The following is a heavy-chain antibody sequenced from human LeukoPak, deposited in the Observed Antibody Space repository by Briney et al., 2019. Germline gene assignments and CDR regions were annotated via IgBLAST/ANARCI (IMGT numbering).Heavy chain of an antibody. D-gene: IGHD3-3*01. V-gene: IGHV4-59*01. CDR2: IYYSGST. CDR1: GGSISSYY. J-gene: IGHJ6*03. Sequence: SETLSLTCTVSGGSISSYYWSWIRQPPGKGLEWIGYIYYSGSTNYNPSLKSRVTISVDTSKNQFSLKLSSVTAADTAVYYCARVPYDFWSGYYNYYYYYMDVWGKGTTVTVSS. CDR3: ARVPYDFWSGYYNYYYYYMDV.